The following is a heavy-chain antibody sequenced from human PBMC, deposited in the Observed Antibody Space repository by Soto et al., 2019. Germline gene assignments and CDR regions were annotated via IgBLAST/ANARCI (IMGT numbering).Heavy chain of an antibody. CDR1: GFTVSGSY. CDR3: ARGRGWCDY. CDR2: FDSGSNT. Sequence: EVQLVQSGGGLIQPGGSLRLSCAASGFTVSGSYMSWVRQAPGKGLEWVSTFDSGSNTYYADSVKGRFTISRDNSKNTLHLQMNSLRVEDTAIYYCARGRGWCDYWGQGTLVTVSS. J-gene: IGHJ4*02. D-gene: IGHD6-19*01. V-gene: IGHV3-53*01.